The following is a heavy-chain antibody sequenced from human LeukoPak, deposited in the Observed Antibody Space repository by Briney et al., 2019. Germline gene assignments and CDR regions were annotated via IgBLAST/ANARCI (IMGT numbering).Heavy chain of an antibody. CDR1: GFTFTGYC. J-gene: IGHJ4*02. D-gene: IGHD2-21*02. CDR2: INPHSGGT. CDR3: VREGNELLSKNFDY. V-gene: IGHV1-2*02. Sequence: ASVKVSCKASGFTFTGYCIHWARQAPGQGLEWMGYINPHSGGTNSPQKFQGRVTMTTDTSISAAYMELSSVISDDTAMYYCVREGNELLSKNFDYWGQGTLVTVSS.